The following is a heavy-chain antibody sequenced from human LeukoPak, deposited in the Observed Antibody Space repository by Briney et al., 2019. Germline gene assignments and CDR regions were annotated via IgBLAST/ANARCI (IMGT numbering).Heavy chain of an antibody. CDR1: GGSISSSSYY. CDR3: ARHVLAGLRLGELSS. J-gene: IGHJ4*02. D-gene: IGHD3-16*02. Sequence: PSETLSLTCTVSGGSISSSSYYWGWIRQPPGKGLEWIGSIYYSGSTYYNPSLKSRVTISVDTSKNQFSLKLSSVTAADTAVYYCARHVLAGLRLGELSSWGQGTLVTVSS. V-gene: IGHV4-39*01. CDR2: IYYSGST.